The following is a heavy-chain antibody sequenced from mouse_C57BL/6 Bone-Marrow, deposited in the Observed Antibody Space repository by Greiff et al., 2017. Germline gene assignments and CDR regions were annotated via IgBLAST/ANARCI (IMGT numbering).Heavy chain of an antibody. D-gene: IGHD5-1*01. J-gene: IGHJ2*01. Sequence: QVQLQQSGAELVKPGASVKMSCKASGYTFTTYPIEWMKQNHGKSLEWIGNFHPYNDDTKYNEKFKGKATLTVEKSSNTFYLELSRLTSDDAAVYYCARSSTFFYYFDYWGQGTTLTVSS. CDR2: FHPYNDDT. V-gene: IGHV1-47*01. CDR3: ARSSTFFYYFDY. CDR1: GYTFTTYP.